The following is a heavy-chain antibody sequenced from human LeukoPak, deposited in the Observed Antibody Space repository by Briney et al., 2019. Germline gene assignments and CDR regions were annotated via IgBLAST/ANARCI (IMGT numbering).Heavy chain of an antibody. CDR1: VFTFDDYA. Sequence: GGSLRLSCAASVFTFDDYAMHWVRQAPGKGLEWVSGISWNSGSIGYADSVKGRFTISRDNAKNSLYLQMNSLRAEDTALYYCAKDGGQWLVPYYFDYWGQGTLVTVSS. D-gene: IGHD6-19*01. V-gene: IGHV3-9*01. J-gene: IGHJ4*02. CDR3: AKDGGQWLVPYYFDY. CDR2: ISWNSGSI.